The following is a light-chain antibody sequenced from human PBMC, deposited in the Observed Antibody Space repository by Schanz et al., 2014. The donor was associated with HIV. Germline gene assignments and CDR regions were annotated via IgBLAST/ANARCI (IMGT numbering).Light chain of an antibody. CDR1: QSVGSY. V-gene: IGKV3-20*01. Sequence: DIVLTQSPATLSLSPGERATLSCRASQSVGSYLAWYQQRPGQAPRLLIYDASSRATGIPDRFSGSGSGTDFTLTIIRLEPEDFAVYYCQQYGTSLITFGQGTRLEI. CDR3: QQYGTSLIT. J-gene: IGKJ5*01. CDR2: DAS.